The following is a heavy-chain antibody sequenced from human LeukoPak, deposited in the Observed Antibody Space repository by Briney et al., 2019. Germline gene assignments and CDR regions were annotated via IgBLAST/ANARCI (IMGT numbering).Heavy chain of an antibody. J-gene: IGHJ4*02. CDR3: ARWDGYNYFFDY. CDR2: IYYSGST. Sequence: SETLSLTRSVSVGSISSYYWGWIRQPPGKGLEWIGYIYYSGSTNYNPSLKSRVTISVDTSKNQFSLKVGSVTAADTAVYYCARWDGYNYFFDYWGQGTLVTVSS. CDR1: VGSISSYY. D-gene: IGHD5-24*01. V-gene: IGHV4-59*08.